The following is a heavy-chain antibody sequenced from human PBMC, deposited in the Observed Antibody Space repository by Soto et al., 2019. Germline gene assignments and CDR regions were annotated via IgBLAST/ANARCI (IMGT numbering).Heavy chain of an antibody. V-gene: IGHV1-69*04. CDR2: IIPILGIA. CDR3: ARENSGAPKAQTIVRKNWFDP. D-gene: IGHD2-15*01. Sequence: ASVKVSCKASGGTFSSYTISWVRQAPGQGLEWMGRIIPILGIANYAQKFQGRVTITADKSTSTAYMELSSLRSEDTAVYYCARENSGAPKAQTIVRKNWFDPWGQGTLVTVSS. CDR1: GGTFSSYT. J-gene: IGHJ5*02.